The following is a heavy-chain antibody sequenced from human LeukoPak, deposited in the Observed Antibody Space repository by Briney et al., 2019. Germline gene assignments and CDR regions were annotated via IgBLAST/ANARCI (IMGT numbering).Heavy chain of an antibody. Sequence: PGGSLRLSCVASGFTVSSNYMSWVRQAPGKELEWVSVIFTSGGTDYPDAVKGRFTISRDISKSTLYLQMNNLRAEDTAVYYCARGPSLRLAGNAFDYWGQGTPV. CDR3: ARGPSLRLAGNAFDY. CDR2: IFTSGGT. J-gene: IGHJ4*02. CDR1: GFTVSSNY. V-gene: IGHV3-53*01. D-gene: IGHD5-12*01.